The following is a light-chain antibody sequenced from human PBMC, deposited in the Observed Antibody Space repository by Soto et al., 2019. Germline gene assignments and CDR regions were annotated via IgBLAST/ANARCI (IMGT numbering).Light chain of an antibody. Sequence: EIVMTQSPGTLSVSPGERATLSCRASQSVSNNLAWYQQKPGQAPRLLIYAASTRSTGIPARFSGSRSGTEFTLTISSLQSEDFAVYYCQQYNNWRRTFGQGTKVEIK. CDR3: QQYNNWRRT. V-gene: IGKV3-15*01. CDR2: AAS. J-gene: IGKJ1*01. CDR1: QSVSNN.